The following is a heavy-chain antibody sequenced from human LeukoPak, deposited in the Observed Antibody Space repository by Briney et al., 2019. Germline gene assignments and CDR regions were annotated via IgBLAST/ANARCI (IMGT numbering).Heavy chain of an antibody. J-gene: IGHJ6*02. CDR3: ARDSYSSSWYPLYYYGMDV. D-gene: IGHD6-13*01. CDR1: GFTFSSYW. V-gene: IGHV3-7*01. CDR2: IKQDGSEK. Sequence: GGSLRLSCAASGFTFSSYWMSWVRRAPGKGLEWVANIKQDGSEKYYVDSVKGRFTISRDNAKNSLYLQMNSLRAEDTAVYCCARDSYSSSWYPLYYYGMDVWGQGTTVTVSS.